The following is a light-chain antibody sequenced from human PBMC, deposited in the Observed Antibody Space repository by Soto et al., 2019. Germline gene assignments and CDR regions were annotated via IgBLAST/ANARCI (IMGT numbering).Light chain of an antibody. Sequence: QSVLTQPPSASGTPGQRVNISCSGSSSNIGSNYVYWYQQFPGTAPKLLIYTNNQRPSGVPDRFSGSKSDTSASLAISGLRSEDEADYYCAAWDDSLSGWVFGGGTKVTVL. CDR1: SSNIGSNY. V-gene: IGLV1-47*01. CDR3: AAWDDSLSGWV. J-gene: IGLJ3*02. CDR2: TNN.